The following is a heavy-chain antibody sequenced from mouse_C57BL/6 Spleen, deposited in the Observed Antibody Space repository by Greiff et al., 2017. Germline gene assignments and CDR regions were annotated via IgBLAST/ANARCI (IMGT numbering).Heavy chain of an antibody. CDR2: INPSNGGT. V-gene: IGHV1-53*01. CDR3: ARGSYDYDVGFAY. Sequence: VQLQQPGTELVKPGASVKLSCKASGYTFTSYWMHWVKQRPGQGLEWIGNINPSNGGTNYNEKFKSKATLTVDKYSSTAYMQLSSLTSEDSAVYYCARGSYDYDVGFAYWGQGTLVTVSA. D-gene: IGHD2-4*01. J-gene: IGHJ3*01. CDR1: GYTFTSYW.